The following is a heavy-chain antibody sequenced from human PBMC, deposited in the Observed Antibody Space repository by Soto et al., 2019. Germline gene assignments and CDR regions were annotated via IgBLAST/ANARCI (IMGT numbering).Heavy chain of an antibody. D-gene: IGHD2-15*01. J-gene: IGHJ4*02. CDR2: IIPIFGTA. CDR3: ASSRRDGNNTPLVY. V-gene: IGHV1-69*01. Sequence: QVQLVQSGAEVKKPGSSVKVSCKASGGTFSSYAISWVRQAPGQGLEWMGGIIPIFGTANYAQKFQGRVTITADESTRNAYMELSSLRAEETAVYYWASSRRDGNNTPLVYLGQGTLVTVSS. CDR1: GGTFSSYA.